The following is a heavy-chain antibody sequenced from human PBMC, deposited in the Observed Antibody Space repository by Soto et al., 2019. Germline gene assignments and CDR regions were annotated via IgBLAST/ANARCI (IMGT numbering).Heavy chain of an antibody. Sequence: VGSLRLSCAASGFTFSSYTVHWVRQAPGKGLEWVAVVSYDGYNEYYADSVKGRFTISRDNSKNTLYLQMNSLRPEDTAVYYCASRSVSGYSYGEGFDYWGQGTLVTVSS. V-gene: IGHV3-30-3*01. CDR3: ASRSVSGYSYGEGFDY. CDR1: GFTFSSYT. J-gene: IGHJ4*02. CDR2: VSYDGYNE. D-gene: IGHD5-18*01.